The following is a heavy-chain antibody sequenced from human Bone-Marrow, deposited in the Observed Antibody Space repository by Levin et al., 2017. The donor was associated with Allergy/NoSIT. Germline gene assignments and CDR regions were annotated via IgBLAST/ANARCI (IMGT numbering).Heavy chain of an antibody. D-gene: IGHD6-19*01. Sequence: SCTVSGASISGSDFYWSWIRQPPGKGLEWIAYISYSGITYYNPSLKSRLIISVDTSKNQLSLKLSSVTASDTAVYYCARGSSGWYQFFDYWGQGTLVTVSS. CDR3: ARGSSGWYQFFDY. CDR2: ISYSGIT. CDR1: GASISGSDFY. V-gene: IGHV4-30-4*01. J-gene: IGHJ4*02.